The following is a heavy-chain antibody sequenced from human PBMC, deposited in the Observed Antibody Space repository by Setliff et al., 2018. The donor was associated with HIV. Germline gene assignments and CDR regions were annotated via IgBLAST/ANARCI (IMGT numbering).Heavy chain of an antibody. V-gene: IGHV4-34*01. CDR1: GGSLTNYY. J-gene: IGHJ6*02. Sequence: PSETLSLTCAVYGGSLTNYYWSWIRRSPGKGLEWIGEITDDGTATYTSSLKSRVTISLDTSKKQLSLKVTSVTAADTAIYYCARGRSCESDWCWLYYNYYYGMDVWAQGTAVTVS. D-gene: IGHD2-8*01. CDR2: ITDDGTA. CDR3: ARGRSCESDWCWLYYNYYYGMDV.